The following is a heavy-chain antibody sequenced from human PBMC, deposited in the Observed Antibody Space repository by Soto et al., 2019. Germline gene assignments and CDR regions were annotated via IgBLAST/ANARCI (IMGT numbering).Heavy chain of an antibody. V-gene: IGHV3-30-3*01. CDR2: ISYDGSNK. J-gene: IGHJ6*02. Sequence: QVQLVESGGGVVQPGRSLRLSCAASGFTFSNNAMDWVSQAPGKGLEWVAVISYDGSNKYIAASVKGRFTISRDNSKNTLFLQMNSLRAEDTAVYYCARGTTTSAFSAMAVWGQGTTVTVSS. CDR3: ARGTTTSAFSAMAV. D-gene: IGHD1-1*01. CDR1: GFTFSNNA.